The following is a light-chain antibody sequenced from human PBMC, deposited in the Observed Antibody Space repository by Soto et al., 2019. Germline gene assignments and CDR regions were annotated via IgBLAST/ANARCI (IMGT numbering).Light chain of an antibody. CDR2: DAS. CDR3: QQRSNWQGAT. Sequence: EIVVTQSPATLSLSPGERATLSCRASQSVSSYLAWYQQKPGQAPRLLIYDASNRATGIPARFSGSGSGTDFTLTISSLEPEDFAVHYCQQRSNWQGATFGGGTKVEI. CDR1: QSVSSY. V-gene: IGKV3-11*01. J-gene: IGKJ4*01.